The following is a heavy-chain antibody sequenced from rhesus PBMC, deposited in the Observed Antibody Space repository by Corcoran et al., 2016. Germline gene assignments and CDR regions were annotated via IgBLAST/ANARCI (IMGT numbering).Heavy chain of an antibody. Sequence: QVQLQESGPGVVKPSETLSLTCAVSGGSISDSYRWSWIRQPPGKGLELIGYIYGSSTSTNYNPSLKSRVTISKATSKNQFSLKLSSVTAADTAVYYCARGMGGSGYFDLWGPGTPITISS. D-gene: IGHD3-34*01. CDR1: GGSISDSYR. CDR2: IYGSSTST. CDR3: ARGMGGSGYFDL. J-gene: IGHJ2*01. V-gene: IGHV4S10*01.